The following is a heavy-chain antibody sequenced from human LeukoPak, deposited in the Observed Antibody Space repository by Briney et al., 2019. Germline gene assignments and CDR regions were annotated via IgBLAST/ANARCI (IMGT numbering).Heavy chain of an antibody. V-gene: IGHV1-18*01. J-gene: IGHJ4*02. D-gene: IGHD2-15*01. CDR3: ARPVSVVAAMGIDY. CDR1: GYTFTSYG. Sequence: ASVKVSCKASGYTFTSYGISWVRQAPGQGLEWMGWISAYNGNTNYAQKLQGRVTITRDTSASTAYMELSSLRSEDTAVYYCARPVSVVAAMGIDYWGQGTLVTVSS. CDR2: ISAYNGNT.